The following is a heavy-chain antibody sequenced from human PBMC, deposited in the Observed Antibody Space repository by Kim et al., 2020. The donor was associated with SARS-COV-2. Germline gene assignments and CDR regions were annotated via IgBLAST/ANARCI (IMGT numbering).Heavy chain of an antibody. J-gene: IGHJ4*02. Sequence: ASVKVSCKASGYTFTGYYMHWVRQAPGQGLEWMGWINPNSGGTNYAQKFQGRVTMTRDTSISTAYMELSRLRSDDTAGYYCARDQVGYYDSSGYSDYWGQGTLVTVSS. CDR3: ARDQVGYYDSSGYSDY. D-gene: IGHD3-22*01. CDR2: INPNSGGT. V-gene: IGHV1-2*02. CDR1: GYTFTGYY.